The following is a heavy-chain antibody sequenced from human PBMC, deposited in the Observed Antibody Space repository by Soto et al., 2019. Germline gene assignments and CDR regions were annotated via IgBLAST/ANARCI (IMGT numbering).Heavy chain of an antibody. CDR1: GFPFTSYG. CDR3: FGGQYYFDY. CDR2: ISYDGSDK. J-gene: IGHJ4*02. V-gene: IGHV3-30*03. D-gene: IGHD3-10*01. Sequence: QVQLVESGGGVVQPGRSLRLSCAASGFPFTSYGMHWVREGPDKGLEWVAIISYDGSDKYYADSVKGRFTISRDNSKNTLYLQMNSLRPEDTALYYRFGGQYYFDYRCQGTLVIVSS.